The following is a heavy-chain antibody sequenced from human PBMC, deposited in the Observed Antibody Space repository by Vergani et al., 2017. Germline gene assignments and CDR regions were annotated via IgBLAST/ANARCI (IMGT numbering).Heavy chain of an antibody. V-gene: IGHV4-39*07. D-gene: IGHD4-17*01. Sequence: QLQLQESGPGLVKPSETLSLTCTVSGGSISSSSSYWGWIRQPPGKGLEWIGSIYYSGSTYYNPSLKSRVTISVDTSKNQFSLKLSSVTAADTAVYYCARDLVYGDYFDPWGQGTLVTVSS. CDR3: ARDLVYGDYFDP. J-gene: IGHJ5*02. CDR1: GGSISSSSSY. CDR2: IYYSGST.